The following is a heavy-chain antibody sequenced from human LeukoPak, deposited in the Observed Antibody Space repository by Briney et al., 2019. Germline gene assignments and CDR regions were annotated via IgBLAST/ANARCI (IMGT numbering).Heavy chain of an antibody. CDR2: INHSGST. Sequence: TSETLSLTCAVYGGSFSGYYWSWIRQPPGKGLEWIGEINHSGSTNYNPSLKSRVTISVDTSKNQFSLKLSSVTAADTAVYYCAKSGGYGLIDYWGQGTLVTVSS. CDR3: AKSGGYGLIDY. J-gene: IGHJ4*02. V-gene: IGHV4-34*01. D-gene: IGHD1-26*01. CDR1: GGSFSGYY.